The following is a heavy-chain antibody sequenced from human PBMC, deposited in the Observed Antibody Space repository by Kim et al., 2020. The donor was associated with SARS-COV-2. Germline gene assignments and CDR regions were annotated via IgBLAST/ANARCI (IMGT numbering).Heavy chain of an antibody. J-gene: IGHJ4*02. V-gene: IGHV5-51*01. Sequence: CFQGQVTISADKSISTAYLQWSSLKASDTAMYYCARQPDNWNDGEDGFDYWGQGTLVTVSS. D-gene: IGHD1-1*01. CDR3: ARQPDNWNDGEDGFDY.